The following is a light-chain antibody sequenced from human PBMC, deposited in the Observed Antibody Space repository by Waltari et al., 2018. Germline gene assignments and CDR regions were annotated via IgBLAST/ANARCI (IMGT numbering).Light chain of an antibody. CDR2: GSS. Sequence: ELEMTQSPAILSVSPGERAILSCRASQSISRSLAWYQHKPGQAPRLLIFGSSTRAIGIPTRFSGSGSGTEFTLTINGLQSEDFAVYYCQQYNSWITFGQGTRLEIK. J-gene: IGKJ5*01. CDR3: QQYNSWIT. CDR1: QSISRS. V-gene: IGKV3-15*01.